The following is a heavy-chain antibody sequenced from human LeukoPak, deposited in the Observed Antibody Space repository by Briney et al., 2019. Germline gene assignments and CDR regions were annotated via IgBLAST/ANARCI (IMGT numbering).Heavy chain of an antibody. D-gene: IGHD3-10*01. CDR3: AREAHLYYYGSGSYKGVDY. J-gene: IGHJ4*02. CDR1: GGSISSYY. Sequence: SETLSLTCTVSGGSISSYYWSWIRQPPGKGLEWIGYIYYSGSTSYNPSLKSRVTISVDTSKNQFSLKLSSVTAADTAVYYCAREAHLYYYGSGSYKGVDYWGQGTLVTVSS. CDR2: IYYSGST. V-gene: IGHV4-59*12.